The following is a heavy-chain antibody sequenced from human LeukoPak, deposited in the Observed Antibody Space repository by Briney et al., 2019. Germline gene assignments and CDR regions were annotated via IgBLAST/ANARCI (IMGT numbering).Heavy chain of an antibody. D-gene: IGHD1-26*01. CDR2: IWYDGSNK. Sequence: GGSLRLSCAASGRTFRNYGMHWVRQAPGKGLEWVAVIWYDGSNKYYADSVKGRFTTSRDNSKDTLYLQMNSLRAEDTAVYYCATDRNSGKYYDYWGQGTLVTVSS. V-gene: IGHV3-33*01. J-gene: IGHJ4*02. CDR1: GRTFRNYG. CDR3: ATDRNSGKYYDY.